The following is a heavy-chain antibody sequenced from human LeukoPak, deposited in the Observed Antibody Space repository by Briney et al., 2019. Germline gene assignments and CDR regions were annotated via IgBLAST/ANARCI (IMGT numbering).Heavy chain of an antibody. CDR1: GFTFSSYW. J-gene: IGHJ3*02. D-gene: IGHD3-3*01. V-gene: IGHV3-7*03. Sequence: GGSLRLSCAASGFTFSSYWMSWVRQAPGKGPEWVAHIKQDASQEYHVDSVKGRFTISRDNSRNILYLQMNSLRDEDTALYYCAKDRIGVLPDAFDIWGQGTMVTVSS. CDR3: AKDRIGVLPDAFDI. CDR2: IKQDASQE.